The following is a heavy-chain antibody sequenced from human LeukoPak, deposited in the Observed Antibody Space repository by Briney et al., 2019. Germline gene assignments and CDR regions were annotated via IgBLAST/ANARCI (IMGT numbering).Heavy chain of an antibody. J-gene: IGHJ6*03. CDR3: ARDRPQQWLVRGQRGYYYYMDV. V-gene: IGHV3-48*03. Sequence: PPGGSLRLSCAASGFTFSSYEMNWVRQAPGKGLEWVSYISSSGSNIYYADSVKGRFTISRDIAKNSLYLQMNSLRAEDTAVYYCARDRPQQWLVRGQRGYYYYMDVWGKGTTVTISS. D-gene: IGHD6-19*01. CDR1: GFTFSSYE. CDR2: ISSSGSNI.